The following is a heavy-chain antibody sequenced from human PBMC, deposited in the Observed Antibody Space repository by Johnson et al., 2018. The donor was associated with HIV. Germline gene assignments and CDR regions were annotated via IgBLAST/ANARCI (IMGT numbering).Heavy chain of an antibody. CDR1: QFTFSSYY. V-gene: IGHV3-25*05. D-gene: IGHD4-17*01. CDR3: AREGIGYGDYVDAFDI. CDR2: VNPNGGST. J-gene: IGHJ3*02. Sequence: VQLVESGGGLAKPAWSPRLSCAASQFTFSSYYMNCVRQPPGNGLELVGQVNPNGGSTYLIDSGKDRFNVSRDNAKNSLCLQMNSLRAEDTAVYYCAREGIGYGDYVDAFDIWGQGTMVTVSS.